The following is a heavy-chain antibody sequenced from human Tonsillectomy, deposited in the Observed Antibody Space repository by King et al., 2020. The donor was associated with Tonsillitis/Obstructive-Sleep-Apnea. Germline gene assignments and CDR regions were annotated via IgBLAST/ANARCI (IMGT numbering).Heavy chain of an antibody. CDR3: AMLDYYYASSSSR. D-gene: IGHD3-22*01. CDR2: VNPNSGGT. J-gene: IGHJ4*02. CDR1: GYTFNGYY. Sequence: QLVQSGAEVKKPGASVKVSCKTSGYTFNGYYIHWVRQAPGQGLEWMGWVNPNSGGTSYAQKFQDRVTMTSDTSITTAYMELSRLRSDDTAVYYCAMLDYYYASSSSRWGQGALVTVSS. V-gene: IGHV1-2*02.